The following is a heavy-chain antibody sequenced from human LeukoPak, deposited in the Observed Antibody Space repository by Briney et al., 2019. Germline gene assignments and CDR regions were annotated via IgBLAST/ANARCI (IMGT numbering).Heavy chain of an antibody. CDR3: ARVVNYGTTAPYSDY. D-gene: IGHD3-10*01. V-gene: IGHV4-30-4*01. Sequence: SQTLSLTCTVSGGSISSGDYYWSWIRHPPGKGLEWIGYIYYSGSTYYNPSLKSRVTISVDTSKNQFSLKLSSVTAADTAVYYCARVVNYGTTAPYSDYWGQGTLVTVSS. CDR1: GGSISSGDYY. J-gene: IGHJ4*02. CDR2: IYYSGST.